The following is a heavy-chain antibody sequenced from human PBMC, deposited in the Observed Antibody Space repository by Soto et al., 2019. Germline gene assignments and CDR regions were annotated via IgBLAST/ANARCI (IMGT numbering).Heavy chain of an antibody. D-gene: IGHD5-18*01. CDR1: GGSFRNYS. CDR2: IKHRGTF. Sequence: SETLSLTCGVNGGSFRNYSYNWIRQAPGKGLEWIGEIKHRGTFNYNPSLKSRVTLSIDTSRNQFSLMLKSVTAEDTAVYYCAREDTAMRSPYFDPWGQGTLVTVSS. J-gene: IGHJ5*02. CDR3: AREDTAMRSPYFDP. V-gene: IGHV4-34*01.